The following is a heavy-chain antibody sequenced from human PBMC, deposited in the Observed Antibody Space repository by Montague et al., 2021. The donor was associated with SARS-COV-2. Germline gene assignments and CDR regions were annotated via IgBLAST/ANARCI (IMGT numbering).Heavy chain of an antibody. CDR2: ISGSGIYI. J-gene: IGHJ2*01. CDR3: ARDLITGHYGYFDL. CDR1: GFTFSRYS. Sequence: SLRLSCAASGFTFSRYSMNWVRQAPGKGLEWVSSISGSGIYIYSANSLKGRFTISRDNAKNSLFLQMNSLRAEDTAVYYCARDLITGHYGYFDLWGRDTLVTVSS. D-gene: IGHD1-20*01. V-gene: IGHV3-21*01.